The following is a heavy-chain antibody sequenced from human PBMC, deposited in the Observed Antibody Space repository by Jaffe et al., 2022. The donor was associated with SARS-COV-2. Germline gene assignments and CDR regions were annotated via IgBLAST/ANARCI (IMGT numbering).Heavy chain of an antibody. CDR3: TRDNNPYYYYGLDV. J-gene: IGHJ6*02. Sequence: QVHLQESGPGLVKPSQTLSLTCTVSGGSIISGSYYWSWIRQPAGKGLEWIGRIYASGSTNYNPSLKSRVTISVDTSKNHFSLKLTSVTAADTAVYYCTRDNNPYYYYGLDVWGQGTTVTVSS. V-gene: IGHV4-61*02. CDR1: GGSIISGSYY. CDR2: IYASGST. D-gene: IGHD1-20*01.